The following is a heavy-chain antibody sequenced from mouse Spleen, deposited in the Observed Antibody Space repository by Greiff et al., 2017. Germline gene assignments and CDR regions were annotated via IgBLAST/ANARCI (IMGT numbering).Heavy chain of an antibody. J-gene: IGHJ2*01. Sequence: EVMLVESGGGLVQPGGSLSLSCTASGFTFTDYYMSWVRQTPGKALEWLGFIRNKANGYTTEYNASVKGRFTISRDTSQSILYLQMNALRAEDSATYYCARRTGSYFDYWGQGTTLTVSS. D-gene: IGHD4-1*01. CDR1: GFTFTDYY. CDR2: IRNKANGYTT. CDR3: ARRTGSYFDY. V-gene: IGHV7-3*01.